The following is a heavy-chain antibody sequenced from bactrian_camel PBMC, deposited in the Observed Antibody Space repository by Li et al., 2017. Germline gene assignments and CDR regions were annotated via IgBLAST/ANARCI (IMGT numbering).Heavy chain of an antibody. CDR2: IAIDGERT. J-gene: IGHJ4*01. CDR3: AADLGPPLRVFDQRDY. CDR1: SYAIVGYC. D-gene: IGHD5*01. V-gene: IGHV3S6*01. Sequence: HVQLVESGGGSVQPGGSLSLTCDAHSYAIVGYCMAWFRQGVGKEREGVARIAIDGERTCYGDSVKGRFTISLDTAKSTLYLQMDSLKTEDTAVYYCAADLGPPLRVFDQRDYWGQGTQVTVS.